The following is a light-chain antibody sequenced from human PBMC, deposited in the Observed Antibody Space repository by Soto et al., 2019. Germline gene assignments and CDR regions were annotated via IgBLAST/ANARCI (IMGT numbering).Light chain of an antibody. CDR3: QQYGSSGT. V-gene: IGKV3-20*01. CDR2: GAS. CDR1: ESISRDY. Sequence: EIVLTHAPGTLSLSPGQRATLSCRASESISRDYLAWYQQRLGQAPRLLIYGASSGATGVPDRFSGSGSGTDFTLTISRLEPEDFAIYYCQQYGSSGTFGQRTKVDIK. J-gene: IGKJ1*01.